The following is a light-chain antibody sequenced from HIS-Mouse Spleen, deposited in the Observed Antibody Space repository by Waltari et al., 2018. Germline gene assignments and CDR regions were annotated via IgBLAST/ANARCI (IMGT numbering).Light chain of an antibody. J-gene: IGLJ3*02. CDR1: SSDVGSCNL. V-gene: IGLV2-23*01. CDR2: EGS. CDR3: CSYAGSSTWV. Sequence: QSALTQPASVSGSPGQSITISCTGTSSDVGSCNLVSWYHQHPGKAPKLMIYEGSKRPSGVSNRFSGSKSGNTASLTISGLQAEDEADYYCCSYAGSSTWVFGGGTKLTVL.